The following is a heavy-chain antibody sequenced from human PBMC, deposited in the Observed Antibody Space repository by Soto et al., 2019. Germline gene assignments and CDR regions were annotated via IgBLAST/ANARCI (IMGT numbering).Heavy chain of an antibody. CDR2: ISGYNGNT. D-gene: IGHD3-10*01. CDR3: ASANITMIRGVTYYYYGVDV. V-gene: IGHV1-18*04. Sequence: ASVKVSCKASGYTFTSYGISWVRQAPGQGLEWMGLISGYNGNTNYAQKFQGRVTMTTDTSTNTAYMEVRSLRSDDTAVYYCASANITMIRGVTYYYYGVDVWGQGTTVTVSS. CDR1: GYTFTSYG. J-gene: IGHJ6*02.